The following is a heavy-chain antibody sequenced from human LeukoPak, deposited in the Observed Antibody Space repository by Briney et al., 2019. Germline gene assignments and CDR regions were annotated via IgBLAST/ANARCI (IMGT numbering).Heavy chain of an antibody. CDR1: GGSISSYY. V-gene: IGHV4-59*01. J-gene: IGHJ6*03. Sequence: PSETLSLTCTVSGGSISSYYCSWIRQPPGKGLECIGYIYYSGSTNYNPSLKSRVTISVDTSKNQFSLKLSSVTAADTAVYYCARMVGWGARRYYYYYMDVWGKGTTVTISS. CDR3: ARMVGWGARRYYYYYMDV. D-gene: IGHD1-26*01. CDR2: IYYSGST.